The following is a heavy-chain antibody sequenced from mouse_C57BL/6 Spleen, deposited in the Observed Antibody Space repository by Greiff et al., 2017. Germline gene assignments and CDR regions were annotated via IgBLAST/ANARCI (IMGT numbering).Heavy chain of an antibody. CDR2: IDPSDSYT. CDR1: GYTFTSYW. Sequence: VQLQQPGAELVKPGASVKLSCKASGYTFTSYWMHWVKQRPGRGLEWIGRIDPSDSYTNYNQKFKGKSTLTVDKSSSTAYMQLSSLTSEDSAVYYCARKGIYYGSSYVRYFDVWGTGTTVTVSS. CDR3: ARKGIYYGSSYVRYFDV. J-gene: IGHJ1*03. D-gene: IGHD1-1*01. V-gene: IGHV1-69*01.